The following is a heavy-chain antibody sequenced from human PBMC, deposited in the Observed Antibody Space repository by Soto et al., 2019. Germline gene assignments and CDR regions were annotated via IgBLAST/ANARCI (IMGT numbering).Heavy chain of an antibody. Sequence: QLLQSGGGLAQPGGSLRLSCAASGFTFSSHEMSWVRQAPGKGLEWVAQISEGDERAFYADSVKGQFTISRVNSMNTVTLQMNSLGADDTAVFYCARDVVWGLGVAGLFDVLGQGTMFTV. V-gene: IGHV3-23*01. CDR3: ARDVVWGLGVAGLFDV. J-gene: IGHJ3*01. CDR2: ISEGDERA. CDR1: GFTFSSHE. D-gene: IGHD2-15*01.